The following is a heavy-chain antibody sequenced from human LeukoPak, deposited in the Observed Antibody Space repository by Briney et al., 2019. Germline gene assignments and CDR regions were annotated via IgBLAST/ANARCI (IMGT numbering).Heavy chain of an antibody. CDR3: ARGHTKLGRRAFDI. J-gene: IGHJ3*02. CDR2: TNHSGST. V-gene: IGHV4-34*01. CDR1: GGPFSGYY. D-gene: IGHD1-14*01. Sequence: SETLSLTCAVYGGPFSGYYWSWIRQPPGRGLEWIGETNHSGSTNYNPSLRSRVTISVDTSKNQFSLKLSSVTAADTAVYYCARGHTKLGRRAFDIWGQGTMVTVSS.